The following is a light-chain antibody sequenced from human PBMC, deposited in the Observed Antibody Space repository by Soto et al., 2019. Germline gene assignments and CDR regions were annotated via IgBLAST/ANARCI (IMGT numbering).Light chain of an antibody. J-gene: IGKJ1*01. V-gene: IGKV1-5*03. CDR3: QQYNSWWT. CDR2: KAT. CDR1: QSISSW. Sequence: DSQMTQSPSTLSASVGDRVTITCRARQSISSWLAWYQQNPGKAPKLLIYKATSLESGVPSRFSGSGSGTEFTLTISSLQPDDFATYYCQQYNSWWTFGQGTKLDIK.